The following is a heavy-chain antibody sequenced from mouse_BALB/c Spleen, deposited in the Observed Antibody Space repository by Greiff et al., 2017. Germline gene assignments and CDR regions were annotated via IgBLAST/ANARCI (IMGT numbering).Heavy chain of an antibody. V-gene: IGHV3-2*02. Sequence: EVKLVESGPGLVKPSQSLSLTCTVTGYSITSDYAWNWIRQFPGNKLEWMGYISYSGSTSYHPSLKSRTSITRDTSKNQFFLQLNSVTTEDTATYYCARRYGNCPMDYWGQGTSVTVSS. CDR1: GYSITSDYA. CDR3: ARRYGNCPMDY. D-gene: IGHD2-1*01. J-gene: IGHJ4*01. CDR2: ISYSGST.